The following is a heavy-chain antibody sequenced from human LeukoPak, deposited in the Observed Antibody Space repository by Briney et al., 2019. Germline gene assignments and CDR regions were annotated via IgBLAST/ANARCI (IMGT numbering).Heavy chain of an antibody. D-gene: IGHD6-19*01. CDR3: ARDSGWHFDY. J-gene: IGHJ4*02. CDR2: IYSGGST. Sequence: SGGSLRLSCAASGFTVSSNYMSWVRQAPGKGLEWVSVIYSGGSTYYADSVEGRFTISRDNSKNTLYLQMNSLRAEGTAVYYCARDSGWHFDYWGQGTLVTVSS. CDR1: GFTVSSNY. V-gene: IGHV3-66*01.